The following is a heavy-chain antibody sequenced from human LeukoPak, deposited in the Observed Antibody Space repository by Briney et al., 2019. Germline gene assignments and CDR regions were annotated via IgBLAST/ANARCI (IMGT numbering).Heavy chain of an antibody. CDR3: AKGGAQWLVLYYFDY. CDR1: GFTFSSYA. Sequence: GGSLRLSCAASGFTFSSYAMSWVRQAPGKGLEWVSAISGSGGSTYYADSVKGRFTISRDNSKNTLYLQMNSLRAEDTAVYYCAKGGAQWLVLYYFDYWGQGTLVTVSS. CDR2: ISGSGGST. J-gene: IGHJ4*02. D-gene: IGHD6-19*01. V-gene: IGHV3-23*01.